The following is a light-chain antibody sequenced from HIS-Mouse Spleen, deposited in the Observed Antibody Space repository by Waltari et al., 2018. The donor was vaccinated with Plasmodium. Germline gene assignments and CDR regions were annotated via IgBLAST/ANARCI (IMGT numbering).Light chain of an antibody. Sequence: QSVLTQPPSASGTPGQRVTISCSGSSSNIGSNTVNWYQQLPGTAPKLSIYRNNQRPSGVPDRFSGSKSGTSASLAISGLQSEDEADYYCAAWDDSLNGVVFGGGTKLTVL. CDR2: RNN. J-gene: IGLJ2*01. CDR3: AAWDDSLNGVV. V-gene: IGLV1-44*01. CDR1: SSNIGSNT.